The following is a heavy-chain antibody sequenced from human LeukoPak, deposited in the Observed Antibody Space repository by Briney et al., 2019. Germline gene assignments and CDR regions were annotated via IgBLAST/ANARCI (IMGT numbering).Heavy chain of an antibody. CDR3: ARDSDGITMVRGVMFRLGGMDV. D-gene: IGHD3-10*01. CDR1: GGSISSGGYY. Sequence: SETLSLTCTVSGGSISSGGYYWSWIRQHPGKGLEWIGYIYYSGSTYYNPSLKSRVTISVDTSKNQFSLKLSSVTAADTAVYYCARDSDGITMVRGVMFRLGGMDVWGQGTTVTVSS. CDR2: IYYSGST. V-gene: IGHV4-31*03. J-gene: IGHJ6*02.